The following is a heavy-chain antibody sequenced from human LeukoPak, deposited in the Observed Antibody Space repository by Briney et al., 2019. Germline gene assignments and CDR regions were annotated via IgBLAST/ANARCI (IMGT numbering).Heavy chain of an antibody. CDR3: ARVYSSPPGVYVEGYYFDY. CDR1: GFIFSSFS. D-gene: IGHD6-13*01. J-gene: IGHJ4*02. V-gene: IGHV3-48*04. CDR2: IRSDGART. Sequence: GGSLRLSCAASGFIFSSFSMNWVRQAPGKGLEWVSYIRSDGARTDYTGAVKGRFTISRDNAKNSLYLQMNSLRAEDTAVYYCARVYSSPPGVYVEGYYFDYWGQGTLVTVSS.